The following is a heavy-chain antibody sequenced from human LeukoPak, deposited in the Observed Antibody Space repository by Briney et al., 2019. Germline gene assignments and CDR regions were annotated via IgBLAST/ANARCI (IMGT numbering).Heavy chain of an antibody. J-gene: IGHJ4*02. CDR1: GFTFSSYA. V-gene: IGHV3-23*01. CDR2: ISGGSGGST. D-gene: IGHD1-26*01. CDR3: ARDLDWETY. Sequence: GGSLRLSCAASGFTFSSYAMSWVRQAPGKGLEWVSSISGGSGGSTYYADSVKGRFTISRDSSKNTLYLQMNSLRAEDTAVYYCARDLDWETYWGQGTLVSVSS.